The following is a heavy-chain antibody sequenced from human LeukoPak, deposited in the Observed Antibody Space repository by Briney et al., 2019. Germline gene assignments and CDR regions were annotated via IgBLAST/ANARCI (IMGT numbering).Heavy chain of an antibody. J-gene: IGHJ4*02. V-gene: IGHV1-18*01. CDR2: ISAYNGNT. CDR3: ARVTTYYDILTGFITQLFFDY. CDR1: GYTFTSYG. D-gene: IGHD3-9*01. Sequence: GASVKVSCKASGYTFTSYGINWVRQAPGQGLEWMGWISAYNGNTNYAQKLQGRVTMTTDTSTSTAYMELRSLRSDDTAVYYCARVTTYYDILTGFITQLFFDYWGQGTLVTVSS.